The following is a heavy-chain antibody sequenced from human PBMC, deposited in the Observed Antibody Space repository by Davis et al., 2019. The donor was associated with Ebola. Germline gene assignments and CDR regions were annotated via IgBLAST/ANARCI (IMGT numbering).Heavy chain of an antibody. D-gene: IGHD3-10*01. Sequence: AASVKVSCKASGGTFSSSAISWVRQAPGQGLEWMGGITPIFGTANYAQKFQGRVTITADKSTSTAYMELRSLRSEDTAVYYCARGGLTYYYGSGSYGYWGQGTLVTVSS. J-gene: IGHJ4*02. V-gene: IGHV1-69*06. CDR3: ARGGLTYYYGSGSYGY. CDR2: ITPIFGTA. CDR1: GGTFSSSA.